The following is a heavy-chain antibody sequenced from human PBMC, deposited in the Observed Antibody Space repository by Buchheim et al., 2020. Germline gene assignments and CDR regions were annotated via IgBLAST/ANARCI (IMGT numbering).Heavy chain of an antibody. D-gene: IGHD2-15*01. CDR3: EGALFGCNSYSCRLPCAAGEI. J-gene: IGHJ2*01. V-gene: IGHV1-69*06. CDR1: VCTPSDFA. Sequence: QVQLGQSGAEVRKPGSSVKLTCKAPVCTPSDFATSRVRQAPGQGLEWVGGILPIFRSADYAHKFRDRVTITADRSTNTAYLLSCATLFRSHPGLDLEGALFGCNSYSCRLPCAAGEIWGRGT. CDR2: ILPIFRSA.